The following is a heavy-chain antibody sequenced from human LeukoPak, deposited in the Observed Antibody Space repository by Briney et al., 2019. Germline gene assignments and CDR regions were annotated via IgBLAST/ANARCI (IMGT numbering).Heavy chain of an antibody. J-gene: IGHJ4*02. V-gene: IGHV4-39*07. CDR2: IYYSGST. D-gene: IGHD1-26*01. Sequence: SETLSLTCTVSGGSISSSSYYWGWIRQPPGKGLEWIGSIYYSGSTYYNPSLKSRVTISVDTSKNQFSLKLSSVTAADTAVYYCARDQDGFRELLGGRMIDYWGQGTLVTVSS. CDR1: GGSISSSSYY. CDR3: ARDQDGFRELLGGRMIDY.